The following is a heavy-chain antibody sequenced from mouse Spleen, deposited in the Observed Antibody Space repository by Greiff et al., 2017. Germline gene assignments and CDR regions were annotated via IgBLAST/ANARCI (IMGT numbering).Heavy chain of an antibody. CDR2: ISNLAYSI. CDR1: GFTFSDYG. J-gene: IGHJ3*01. D-gene: IGHD2-1*01. Sequence: EVQGVESGGGLVKPGGSLKLSCAASGFTFSDYGMAWVRQAPGKGPEWVAFISNLAYSIYYADTVTGRFTISRENAKNTLYLEMSSLRSEDTAMYYCARPYGNPAWFAYWGQGTLVTVSA. V-gene: IGHV5-15*01. CDR3: ARPYGNPAWFAY.